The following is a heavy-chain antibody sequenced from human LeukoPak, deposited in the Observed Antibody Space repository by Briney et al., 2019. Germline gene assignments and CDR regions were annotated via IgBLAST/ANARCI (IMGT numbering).Heavy chain of an antibody. Sequence: GGSLRLSCAASGFTFNTFAMRWVGQAPGKGLEWVAAVSASGGTPYYADSVKGRLTISRDNSKNTLYLQMNSLRPEDTAVFYCARESRLTGGLYYFDYWGQGTLVTVSS. D-gene: IGHD1-20*01. CDR3: ARESRLTGGLYYFDY. CDR1: GFTFNTFA. J-gene: IGHJ4*02. CDR2: VSASGGTP. V-gene: IGHV3-23*01.